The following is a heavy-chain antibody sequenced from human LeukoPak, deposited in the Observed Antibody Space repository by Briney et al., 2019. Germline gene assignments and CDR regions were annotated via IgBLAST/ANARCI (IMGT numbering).Heavy chain of an antibody. V-gene: IGHV4-4*02. CDR3: AKYYGGNDKSFDY. J-gene: IGHJ4*02. D-gene: IGHD4-23*01. Sequence: SETLSLTCVVSGGSISSRNWWSWVRQPPGQGLEWIGEIYHSGNTNYNPSLKSRVSISVDKAKNQFSLKMSSVTAADTAVYYCAKYYGGNDKSFDYWGQGTLVTVSS. CDR1: GGSISSRNW. CDR2: IYHSGNT.